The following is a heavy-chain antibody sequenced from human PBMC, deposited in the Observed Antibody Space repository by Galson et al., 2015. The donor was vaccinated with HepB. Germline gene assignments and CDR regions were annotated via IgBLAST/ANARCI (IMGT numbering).Heavy chain of an antibody. J-gene: IGHJ5*02. Sequence: SLRLSCAASGFTFSSYSMNWVRQAPGKGLGWVSSIGGISSYICYADSVKGRFTISRDNAKNSLYLQMTSLRAEDTAVYYCARDPIWAWGQGTLVTVSS. CDR2: IGGISSYI. CDR1: GFTFSSYS. V-gene: IGHV3-21*01. CDR3: ARDPIWA. D-gene: IGHD3-16*01.